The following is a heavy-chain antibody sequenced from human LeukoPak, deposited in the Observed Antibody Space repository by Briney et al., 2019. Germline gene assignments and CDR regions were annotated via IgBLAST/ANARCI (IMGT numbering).Heavy chain of an antibody. CDR1: GFTFSSYW. J-gene: IGHJ6*03. D-gene: IGHD6-13*01. V-gene: IGHV3-7*01. CDR2: IKQDGSEK. Sequence: GGSLRLSCAASGFTFSSYWMTWVRQAPGKGLEWVANIKQDGSEKYYLDSVKGRFTISRDNAKNSLYLQMNSLRAEDTAVYYCARDTGFSSSWPYYYYYYMDVWGKGTTVTVSS. CDR3: ARDTGFSSSWPYYYYYYMDV.